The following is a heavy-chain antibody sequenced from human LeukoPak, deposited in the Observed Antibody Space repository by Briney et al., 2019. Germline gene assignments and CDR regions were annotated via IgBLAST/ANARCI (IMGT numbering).Heavy chain of an antibody. CDR3: ARDRLIAAAGTGFDY. CDR2: IKQDGSEK. Sequence: GGSLRLSCAASGFTFSSYWMSWVRQAPGKGLGWVANIKQDGSEKYYVDSVKGRFTISRDNAKNSLYLQMNSLRAEDTAVYYCARDRLIAAAGTGFDYWGQGTLVTVSS. J-gene: IGHJ4*02. D-gene: IGHD6-13*01. CDR1: GFTFSSYW. V-gene: IGHV3-7*05.